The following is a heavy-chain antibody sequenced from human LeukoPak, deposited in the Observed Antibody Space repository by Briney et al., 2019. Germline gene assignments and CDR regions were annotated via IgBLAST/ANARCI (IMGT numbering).Heavy chain of an antibody. CDR1: GFTFSSYA. D-gene: IGHD2/OR15-2a*01. J-gene: IGHJ4*02. CDR2: ISSNGGST. Sequence: GGSLRLSCAASGFTFSSYAMHWVRQAPGKGLEYVSAISSNGGSTYYANSVKGRFTISRDNSKNTLYLQMNGLRAEDTAVYYCAKDSAKKYDDYWGQGTLVTVSS. CDR3: AKDSAKKYDDY. V-gene: IGHV3-64*01.